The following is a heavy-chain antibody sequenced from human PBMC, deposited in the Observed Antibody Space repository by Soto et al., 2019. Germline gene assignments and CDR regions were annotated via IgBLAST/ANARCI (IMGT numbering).Heavy chain of an antibody. V-gene: IGHV3-74*01. D-gene: IGHD2-8*01. CDR2: INSDGSST. Sequence: GGSLRLSCAASGFTLRSDWMHWVRQAPGKGLVWVSRINSDGSSTSYADSVKGRFTISRDNAKNTLYLQMNSLRAEDTAVYYCVRRVNNGRNFDYWGQGTLVTVSS. CDR1: GFTLRSDW. CDR3: VRRVNNGRNFDY. J-gene: IGHJ4*02.